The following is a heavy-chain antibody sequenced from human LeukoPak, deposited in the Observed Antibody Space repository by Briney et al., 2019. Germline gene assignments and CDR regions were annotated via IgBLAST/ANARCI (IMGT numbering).Heavy chain of an antibody. CDR3: ARRRIVATIDY. Sequence: PSETLSLTCTVSGGSISSSSYYWGWIRQPPGKGLEWIGSIYYSGSTYYNPSLKSRLTISADRSKNQFSLKLTSVTAADTAVYYCARRRIVATIDYWGQGTLVTVSS. D-gene: IGHD5-12*01. J-gene: IGHJ4*02. V-gene: IGHV4-39*01. CDR2: IYYSGST. CDR1: GGSISSSSYY.